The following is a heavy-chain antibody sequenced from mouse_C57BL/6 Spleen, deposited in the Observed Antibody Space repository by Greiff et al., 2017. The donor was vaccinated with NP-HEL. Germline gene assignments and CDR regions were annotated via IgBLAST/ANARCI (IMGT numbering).Heavy chain of an antibody. CDR2: IDPSDSYT. CDR1: GYTFTSYW. D-gene: IGHD2-5*01. V-gene: IGHV1-59*01. J-gene: IGHJ2*01. Sequence: QVQLKQPGAELVRPGTSVKLSCKASGYTFTSYWMHWVKQRPGQGLEWIGVIDPSDSYTNYNQKFKGKATLTVDTSSSTAYMQRSSLTSEDSAFYYCARPNTYSNYERFDYWGQGTTLTVSS. CDR3: ARPNTYSNYERFDY.